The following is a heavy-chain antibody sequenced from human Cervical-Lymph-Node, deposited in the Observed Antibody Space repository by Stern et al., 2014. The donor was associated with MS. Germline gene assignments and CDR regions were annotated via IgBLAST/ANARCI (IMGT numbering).Heavy chain of an antibody. J-gene: IGHJ2*01. Sequence: QVQLQESGPGLVKPSETLSVTCTVSGGSIRSSSHYWGWIRQAPGKGLEWMGCIYYSGSIYYNPTLKSRVTISVDTSTNQFSLKLSSVTAADTAVYYCGSRGPYAWYFDLWGRGTLVTVSS. CDR1: GGSIRSSSHY. CDR3: GSRGPYAWYFDL. V-gene: IGHV4-39*01. CDR2: IYYSGSI.